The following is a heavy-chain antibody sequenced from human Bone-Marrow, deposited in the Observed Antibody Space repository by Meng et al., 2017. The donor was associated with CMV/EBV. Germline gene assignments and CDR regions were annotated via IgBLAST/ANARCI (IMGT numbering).Heavy chain of an antibody. D-gene: IGHD2-2*01. V-gene: IGHV3-49*04. CDR2: IGGETSGGAA. Sequence: SCTASGFSFDDNSMNWVRQAPGKGLEWIGFIGGETSGGAAEYAASVKGRFTISKDASKTIAYLQMNSLKTEDTAVYYCNKWAGGTSYPAWWGQGTLVTVSS. CDR3: NKWAGGTSYPAW. J-gene: IGHJ4*02. CDR1: GFSFDDNS.